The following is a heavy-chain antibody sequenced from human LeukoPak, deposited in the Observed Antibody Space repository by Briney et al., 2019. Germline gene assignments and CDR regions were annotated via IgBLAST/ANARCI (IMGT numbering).Heavy chain of an antibody. CDR3: ARQLEGGGFDY. CDR1: GYTFTGYY. CDR2: INPNSGGT. Sequence: ASVKVSCKASGYTFTGYYMHWVRQAPGQGLEWMGWINPNSGGTNYAQKFQGRVTMTRDTSISTAYMELSSLRSEDTAVYYCARQLEGGGFDYWGQGTLVTVSS. J-gene: IGHJ4*02. D-gene: IGHD6-6*01. V-gene: IGHV1-2*02.